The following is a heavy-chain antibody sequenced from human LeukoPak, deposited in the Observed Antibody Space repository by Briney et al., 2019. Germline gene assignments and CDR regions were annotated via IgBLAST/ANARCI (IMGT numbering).Heavy chain of an antibody. J-gene: IGHJ4*02. Sequence: GASVKVSCKTSGYTFTSYYMYWVRQAPGQGLEWMGTINPSAGSTTYAQRFQGRVTMTRDVSTSTVYMELSSLRSEDTAVYYCARHGSKLVGPSTIYFDYWGQGILVTVSS. CDR2: INPSAGST. D-gene: IGHD1-26*01. CDR1: GYTFTSYY. CDR3: ARHGSKLVGPSTIYFDY. V-gene: IGHV1-46*01.